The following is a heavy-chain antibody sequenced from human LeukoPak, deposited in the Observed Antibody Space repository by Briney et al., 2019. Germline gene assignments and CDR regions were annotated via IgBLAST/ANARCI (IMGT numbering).Heavy chain of an antibody. V-gene: IGHV4-61*02. CDR3: TSGEYTQGSDV. J-gene: IGHJ3*01. Sequence: SDTLSLTFTVSDRSISSAYRWTSIRQSAGKGLEWIWRVDTSGSTKYNPSLKRRVTISFDTSKNQFSLRLTSVTAADTAVYYCTSGEYTQGSDVWGQGTMVTVTS. CDR2: VDTSGST. CDR1: DRSISSAYR. D-gene: IGHD4-17*01.